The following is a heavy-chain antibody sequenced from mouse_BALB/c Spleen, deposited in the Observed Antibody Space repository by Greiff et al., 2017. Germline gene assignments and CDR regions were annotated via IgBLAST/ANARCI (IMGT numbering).Heavy chain of an antibody. D-gene: IGHD2-2*01. CDR3: ARFYYGYDEFAY. CDR2: IYPGNVNT. Sequence: QVQLQQSGPELVKPGASVRISCKASGYTFTSYYIHWVKQRPGQGLEWIGWIYPGNVNTKYNEKFKGKATLTADKSSSTAYMQLSSLTSEDSAVYFCARFYYGYDEFAYWGQGTLVTVSA. J-gene: IGHJ3*01. V-gene: IGHV1S56*01. CDR1: GYTFTSYY.